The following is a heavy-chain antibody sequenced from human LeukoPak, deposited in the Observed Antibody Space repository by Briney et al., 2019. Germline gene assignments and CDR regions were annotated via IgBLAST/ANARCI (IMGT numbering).Heavy chain of an antibody. D-gene: IGHD6-13*01. Sequence: SETLSHTCTVSGGSISSSSYYWGWIRQPPGKGLEWIGSIYYSGSTYYNPSLKSRVTISVDTSKNQFSLKLSSVTAADTAVYCCARQEQQLGPTFDFDYWGQGTLVTVSS. J-gene: IGHJ4*02. CDR3: ARQEQQLGPTFDFDY. CDR1: GGSISSSSYY. V-gene: IGHV4-39*01. CDR2: IYYSGST.